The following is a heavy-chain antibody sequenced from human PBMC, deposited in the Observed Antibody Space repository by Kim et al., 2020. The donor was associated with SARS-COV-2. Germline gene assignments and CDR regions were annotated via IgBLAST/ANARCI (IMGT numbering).Heavy chain of an antibody. CDR1: GGSISSYY. V-gene: IGHV4-59*01. J-gene: IGHJ5*02. CDR2: IYYSGST. Sequence: SETLSLTCTVSGGSISSYYWSWIRQPPGKGLEWIGYIYYSGSTNYNPSLKSRVTISVDTSKNQFSLKLSSVTAADTAVYYCARGFRGTMVRGVIMGFDPWGQGTLVTVSS. D-gene: IGHD3-10*01. CDR3: ARGFRGTMVRGVIMGFDP.